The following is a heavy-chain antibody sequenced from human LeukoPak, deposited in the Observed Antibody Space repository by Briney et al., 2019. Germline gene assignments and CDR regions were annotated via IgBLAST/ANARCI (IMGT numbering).Heavy chain of an antibody. D-gene: IGHD1-1*01. V-gene: IGHV1-24*01. CDR3: ATDYGATNWNPDAFDI. J-gene: IGHJ3*02. CDR2: FDPEDGET. Sequence: GASVEVSCKVSGYTLTELSMHWVRQAPGKGLEWMGGFDPEDGETIYAQKFQGRVTMTEDTSTDTAYMELSSLRSEDTAVYYCATDYGATNWNPDAFDIWGQGTMVTVSS. CDR1: GYTLTELS.